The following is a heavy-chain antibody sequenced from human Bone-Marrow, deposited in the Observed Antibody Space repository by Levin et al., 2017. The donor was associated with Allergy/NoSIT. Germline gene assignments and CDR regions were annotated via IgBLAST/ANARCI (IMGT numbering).Heavy chain of an antibody. Sequence: LSLTCAASGFTVRTYHMSWVRQAPGKGLEWLSFIYTDGRTHYADSVKGRFTISRDDSKNTLHLQMNSLRAEDTAVYYCARGGPGPYYFDSWGQGTLVTVSS. CDR1: GFTVRTYH. CDR2: IYTDGRT. J-gene: IGHJ4*02. D-gene: IGHD3-16*01. V-gene: IGHV3-53*01. CDR3: ARGGPGPYYFDS.